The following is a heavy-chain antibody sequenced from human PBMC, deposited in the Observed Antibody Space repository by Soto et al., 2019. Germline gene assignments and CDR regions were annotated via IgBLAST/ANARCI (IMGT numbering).Heavy chain of an antibody. CDR1: GFTFSSYG. CDR3: AKDVYYDSSGLY. V-gene: IGHV3-30*18. Sequence: GGSLRLSCAASGFTFSSYGMHWVRKDPGKGLEWVAVISYDGSNKYYADSVKGRFTISRDNSKNTLYLQMNSLRAEDTAVYYCAKDVYYDSSGLYWGQGTLVTVSS. J-gene: IGHJ4*02. D-gene: IGHD3-22*01. CDR2: ISYDGSNK.